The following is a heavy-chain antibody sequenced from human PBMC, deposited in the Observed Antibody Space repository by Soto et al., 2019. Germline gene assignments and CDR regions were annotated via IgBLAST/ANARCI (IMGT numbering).Heavy chain of an antibody. CDR3: AHSRCSGGSCYQTFDY. J-gene: IGHJ4*02. V-gene: IGHV2-5*01. Sequence: QITLKESGPTLVKPTQTLTLTCSLSGFSLSTSGVGVGWIRQPPGKAPEWLALIYWHDDKRYSPSLKSRLTITKDTSNNQVVIPMTNMDLVDTATYYCAHSRCSGGSCYQTFDYWGQGTLFTVSS. D-gene: IGHD2-15*01. CDR1: GFSLSTSGVG. CDR2: IYWHDDK.